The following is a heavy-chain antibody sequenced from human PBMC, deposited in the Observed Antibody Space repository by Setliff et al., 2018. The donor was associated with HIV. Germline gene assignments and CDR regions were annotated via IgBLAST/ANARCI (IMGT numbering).Heavy chain of an antibody. D-gene: IGHD2-15*01. Sequence: SLTCTVSGGSASNSRYYWAWIRQPPGKGLEYIGSIYYNEKTYYSPSLKSRVNISVDTSKNQFSLKLSSVTAADTAVYYCASSGTPHDWYFDLWGRGTLVTVSS. J-gene: IGHJ2*01. CDR3: ASSGTPHDWYFDL. CDR1: GGSASNSRYY. V-gene: IGHV4-39*07. CDR2: IYYNEKT.